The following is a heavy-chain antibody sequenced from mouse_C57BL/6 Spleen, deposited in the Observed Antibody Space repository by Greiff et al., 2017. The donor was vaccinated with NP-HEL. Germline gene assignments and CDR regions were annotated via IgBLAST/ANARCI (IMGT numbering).Heavy chain of an antibody. D-gene: IGHD5-1*01. CDR3: TTYLRWAYAMDY. CDR2: IDPENGDT. Sequence: EVQLQQSGAELVRPGASVKLSCTASGFNIKDDYMHWVKQRPEQGLEWIGWIDPENGDTEYASKFQGKATITADTSSNTAYLQLSSLTSEDTAVYYCTTYLRWAYAMDYWGQGTSVTVSS. V-gene: IGHV14-4*01. J-gene: IGHJ4*01. CDR1: GFNIKDDY.